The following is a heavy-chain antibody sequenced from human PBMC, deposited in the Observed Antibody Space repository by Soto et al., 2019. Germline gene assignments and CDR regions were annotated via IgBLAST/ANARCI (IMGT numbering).Heavy chain of an antibody. Sequence: QVQLVESGGGVVQPGKSLRLSCAASGFTFSSYAMHWVRQAPGKGLEWVAVISYDGSNKYYADSVKGRFTISRDNSKNTLDRQRTSLSAEDTAVYYCARENSGSHYYGMDVWGQGTSVTVSS. J-gene: IGHJ6*02. CDR3: ARENSGSHYYGMDV. CDR1: GFTFSSYA. CDR2: ISYDGSNK. V-gene: IGHV3-30-3*01. D-gene: IGHD1-26*01.